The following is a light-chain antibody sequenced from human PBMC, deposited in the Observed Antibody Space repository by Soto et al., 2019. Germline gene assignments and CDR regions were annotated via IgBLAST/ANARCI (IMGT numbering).Light chain of an antibody. CDR2: GAS. V-gene: IGKV3-20*01. J-gene: IGKJ1*01. CDR1: QSVSSSY. CDR3: QQYGSPPWT. Sequence: EIVLTQSPGTLSLSPGERATLSCRASQSVSSSYLAWYQQKPGQAPRLLIYGASSRATGIPDRFSGSGSGTDFPLTISGLEPEDFAVYYCQQYGSPPWTFGQGTKVEIK.